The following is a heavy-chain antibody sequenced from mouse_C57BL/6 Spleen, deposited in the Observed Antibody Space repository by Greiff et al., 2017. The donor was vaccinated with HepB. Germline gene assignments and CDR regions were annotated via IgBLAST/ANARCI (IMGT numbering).Heavy chain of an antibody. CDR2: IDPSDSYT. CDR1: GYTFTSYW. V-gene: IGHV1-59*01. CDR3: AREGYAMDY. J-gene: IGHJ4*01. Sequence: QVQLQQPGAELVRPGTSVKLSCKASGYTFTSYWMHWVKQRPGQGLEWIGVIDPSDSYTNYNQKFKGKATLTVDTSSSTAYMQLSSLTSEDSAVYYCAREGYAMDYWGQGTSVTVSS.